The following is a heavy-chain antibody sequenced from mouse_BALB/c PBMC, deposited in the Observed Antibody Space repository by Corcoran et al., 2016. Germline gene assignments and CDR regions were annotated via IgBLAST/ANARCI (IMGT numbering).Heavy chain of an antibody. Sequence: EVQLQQSGPEVVKPGASVKMSCKASGYTFTSDVMHWVIQKPGQGLEWIGYVYPYNDGTRCNEKFKGKATLTSDKSSSTAYMELSSLTSEDSAVYYCAREVPGGNPFDYWGQGTTLTVSS. J-gene: IGHJ2*01. D-gene: IGHD2-1*01. CDR3: AREVPGGNPFDY. CDR1: GYTFTSDV. V-gene: IGHV1S136*01. CDR2: VYPYNDGT.